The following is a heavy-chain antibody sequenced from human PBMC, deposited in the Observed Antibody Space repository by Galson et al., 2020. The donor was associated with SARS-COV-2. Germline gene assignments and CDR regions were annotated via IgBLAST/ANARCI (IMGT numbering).Heavy chain of an antibody. CDR2: INPKSGYT. CDR1: GYTFTDYY. D-gene: IGHD3-22*01. V-gene: IGHV1-2*02. CDR3: AKEGSSIMVVVRDGFDI. J-gene: IGHJ3*02. Sequence: ASVKVSCKTSGYTFTDYYMHWVRQAPGQGLEWMGWINPKSGYTTYAQKFQGRVTMTRDTSITTAFMELSRLRSDDTAVYYCAKEGSSIMVVVRDGFDIWGQGTKVTVSS.